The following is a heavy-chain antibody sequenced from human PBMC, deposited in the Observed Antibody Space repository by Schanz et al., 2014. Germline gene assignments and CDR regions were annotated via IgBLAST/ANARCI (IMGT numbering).Heavy chain of an antibody. J-gene: IGHJ4*02. Sequence: QVQLVQSGAEVKKPGASVKVSCKASGYTFISYGIKWVRQAPGQGLEWMGWISAYNGNTNYAQKLQGRVTMTTDTSTSTAYMELRSLRSDGTAVYYCARGGYSSGWYDRDIAHFDYWGQGTLVTVSS. CDR1: GYTFISYG. V-gene: IGHV1-18*01. CDR2: ISAYNGNT. D-gene: IGHD6-19*01. CDR3: ARGGYSSGWYDRDIAHFDY.